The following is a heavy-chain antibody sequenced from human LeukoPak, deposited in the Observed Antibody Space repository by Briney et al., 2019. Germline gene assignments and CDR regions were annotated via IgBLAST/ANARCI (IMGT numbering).Heavy chain of an antibody. CDR2: ISYSGST. Sequence: SQTLSLTCTVSGGSISSGDYYWSWIRQPPGKGLEWIGYISYSGSTYYNPSLKSRVTISLDTSKNQFSLKLSSVTAADTAVYYCARAVDYYGSGSYYKWWFDPWGQGTLVTVSS. CDR3: ARAVDYYGSGSYYKWWFDP. V-gene: IGHV4-30-4*08. J-gene: IGHJ5*02. CDR1: GGSISSGDYY. D-gene: IGHD3-10*01.